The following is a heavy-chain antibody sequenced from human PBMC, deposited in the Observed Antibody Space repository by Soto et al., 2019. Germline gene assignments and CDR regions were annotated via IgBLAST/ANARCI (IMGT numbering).Heavy chain of an antibody. Sequence: GGSLRLSCAASGFTFSTYSMNWVRQAPGKGLEWVSYISSSSSTIYYAASVKGRFTISRDNAKNSPYLQMNSLRAEDTAVYYCARDLRSMVRGELGYWGQGTLVTVSS. CDR3: ARDLRSMVRGELGY. V-gene: IGHV3-48*01. J-gene: IGHJ4*02. CDR2: ISSSSSTI. CDR1: GFTFSTYS. D-gene: IGHD3-10*01.